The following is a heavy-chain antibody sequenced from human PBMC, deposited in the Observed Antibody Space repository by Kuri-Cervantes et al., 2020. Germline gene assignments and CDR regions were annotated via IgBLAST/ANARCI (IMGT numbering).Heavy chain of an antibody. Sequence: GGSLRLSCETSGFTCRNYAMHWVRQAPGEGLEWVAVIWSDGTNEDYGDSLKGRITISRDNSQKTVFLQMNNLRVEDTAVYYCARVNAARGIVVRLDSFDVWGQGTMVTVSS. D-gene: IGHD6-19*01. J-gene: IGHJ3*01. CDR1: GFTCRNYA. CDR2: IWSDGTNE. CDR3: ARVNAARGIVVRLDSFDV. V-gene: IGHV3-33*01.